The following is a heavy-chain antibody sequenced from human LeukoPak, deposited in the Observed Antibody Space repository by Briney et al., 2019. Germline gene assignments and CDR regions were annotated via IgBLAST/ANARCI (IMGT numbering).Heavy chain of an antibody. CDR2: IYDGGGT. D-gene: IGHD3-22*01. Sequence: GGSLRLSCAASGFTVSSNYMSWVRQAPGKGLEWVSVIYDGGGTFYADSVKGRFTISRDNSKSTLYLQMNSLRAEDTAVYYCARAYDSSAYYYGAFDYWGQGTLVTVSS. V-gene: IGHV3-66*01. J-gene: IGHJ4*02. CDR1: GFTVSSNY. CDR3: ARAYDSSAYYYGAFDY.